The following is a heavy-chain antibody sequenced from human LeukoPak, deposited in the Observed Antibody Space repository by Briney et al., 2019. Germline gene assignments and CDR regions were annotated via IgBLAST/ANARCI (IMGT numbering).Heavy chain of an antibody. J-gene: IGHJ4*02. V-gene: IGHV1-18*01. Sequence: ASVKVSCKASGYTFTSYGISWVRQAPGQGLEWMGWISAYNGDTNYAQKFRGRVTMTTDTSTGTAYLELRSLTSDDTAVYYCVRELGFYFDNSGYYYFDSWGQGTPVTVSS. CDR3: VRELGFYFDNSGYYYFDS. D-gene: IGHD3-22*01. CDR2: ISAYNGDT. CDR1: GYTFTSYG.